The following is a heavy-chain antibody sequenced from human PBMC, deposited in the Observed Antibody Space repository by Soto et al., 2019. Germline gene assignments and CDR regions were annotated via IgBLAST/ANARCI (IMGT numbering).Heavy chain of an antibody. V-gene: IGHV1-69*13. D-gene: IGHD3-22*01. Sequence: SVKVSCKASGGTFSSYSISWVRQAPGQGLEWMGGIIPIFGTANYAQKFQGRVTITADESASTAYMELSSLRSEDTAVYYCAAPYYDSSGYYYSPFDYWGQGTLVTVSS. CDR3: AAPYYDSSGYYYSPFDY. CDR1: GGTFSSYS. J-gene: IGHJ4*02. CDR2: IIPIFGTA.